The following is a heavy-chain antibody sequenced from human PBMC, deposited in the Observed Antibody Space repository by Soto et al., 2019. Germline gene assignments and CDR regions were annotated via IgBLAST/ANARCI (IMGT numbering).Heavy chain of an antibody. D-gene: IGHD3-16*01. CDR1: GFTFSSYW. CDR3: ARVPRSSYDYIWGSYIFGAFDI. Sequence: GGSLRLSCAASGFTFSSYWMHWVRQAPGKGLVWVSRINSDGSSTSYADSVKGRFTISRDNAKNTLYLQMNSLRAEDTAVYYCARVPRSSYDYIWGSYIFGAFDIWGQGTMVTVSS. CDR2: INSDGSST. V-gene: IGHV3-74*01. J-gene: IGHJ3*02.